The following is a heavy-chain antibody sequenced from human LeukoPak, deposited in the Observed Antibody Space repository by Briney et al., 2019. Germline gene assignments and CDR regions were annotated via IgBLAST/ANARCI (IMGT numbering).Heavy chain of an antibody. CDR2: ISDSGDRT. CDR3: AKDARRSSGWYFFDH. J-gene: IGHJ4*02. CDR1: GFAFSRQG. V-gene: IGHV3-23*01. Sequence: GGSLRLFCAASGFAFSRQGMGWVRQAPGKGLEWVSAISDSGDRTYYVDSVKGRFTISRDNSKNTLYLQMNSLRADDTAVYYCAKDARRSSGWYFFDHWGQGILVTVSS. D-gene: IGHD6-19*01.